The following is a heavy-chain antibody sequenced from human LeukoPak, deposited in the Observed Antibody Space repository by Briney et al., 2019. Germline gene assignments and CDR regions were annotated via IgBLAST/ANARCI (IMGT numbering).Heavy chain of an antibody. J-gene: IGHJ4*02. CDR1: KFTFSSYG. CDR3: AKDEAAATGYFDY. CDR2: VRDDSTNK. Sequence: GGSLRLSCAASKFTFSSYGMHWVRQAPGKGLEWVAFVRDDSTNKTYADSVKGRFTISRDTSKNILYLQMHSLSVEDTAIYYCAKDEAAATGYFDYWGQGTLVTVSS. V-gene: IGHV3-30*02. D-gene: IGHD6-13*01.